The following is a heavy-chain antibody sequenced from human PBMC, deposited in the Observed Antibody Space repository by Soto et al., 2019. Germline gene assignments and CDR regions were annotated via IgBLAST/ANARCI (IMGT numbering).Heavy chain of an antibody. Sequence: ESGGGVVRPGRSLRLSCGASGFSFSKYGMHWVRQAPGEGLEWLSLISYDGSEKWYAESVKGRFTISRDNSKNTRYLQMNSLRGDDTAVYFCAKGYEVSPPVASAWYSNYFYGVDVWGRGTTVTVSS. CDR1: GFSFSKYG. D-gene: IGHD6-19*01. CDR2: ISYDGSEK. CDR3: AKGYEVSPPVASAWYSNYFYGVDV. V-gene: IGHV3-30*18. J-gene: IGHJ6*02.